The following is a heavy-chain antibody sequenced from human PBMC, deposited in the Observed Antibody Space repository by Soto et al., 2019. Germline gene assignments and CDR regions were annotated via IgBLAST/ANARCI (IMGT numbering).Heavy chain of an antibody. CDR1: GFTLRNSR. Sequence: PGGSLRLSCAASGFTLRNSRMSWVRQAPGKGLEWVANIKQDGSDTYYVDSVKGRFTISRDNAKNSLYLQMNSLRAEDTAVYYCATGLGTTMARHWGQGTLVTVSS. J-gene: IGHJ4*02. D-gene: IGHD1-1*01. CDR2: IKQDGSDT. CDR3: ATGLGTTMARH. V-gene: IGHV3-7*04.